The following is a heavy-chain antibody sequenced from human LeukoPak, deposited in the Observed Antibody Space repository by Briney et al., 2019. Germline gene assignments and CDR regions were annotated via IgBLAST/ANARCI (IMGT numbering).Heavy chain of an antibody. D-gene: IGHD6-13*01. V-gene: IGHV3-33*06. CDR1: GFTFSSYG. CDR3: AKDLEAGLQH. J-gene: IGHJ1*01. Sequence: GRSLRLSCAASGFTFSSYGMHWIRQAPGKGLEWVAVIWYDGSNKYYADSVKGRFTISRDNSKNTLYLQMNSLRAEDTAVYYCAKDLEAGLQHWGQGTLVTVSS. CDR2: IWYDGSNK.